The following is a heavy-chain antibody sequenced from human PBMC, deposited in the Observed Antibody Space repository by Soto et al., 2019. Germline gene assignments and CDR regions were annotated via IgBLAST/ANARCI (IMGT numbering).Heavy chain of an antibody. CDR2: ISAYNGNT. CDR1: GYTFTSYG. Sequence: ASVKVSCKASGYTFTSYGISWVRLAPGQGLEWMGWISAYNGNTNYAQKLQGRVTMTTDTSTSTAYMELRSLRSDDTAVYYCARAYRGYSYGLAFDYWGQGTLVTVSS. D-gene: IGHD5-18*01. J-gene: IGHJ4*02. CDR3: ARAYRGYSYGLAFDY. V-gene: IGHV1-18*01.